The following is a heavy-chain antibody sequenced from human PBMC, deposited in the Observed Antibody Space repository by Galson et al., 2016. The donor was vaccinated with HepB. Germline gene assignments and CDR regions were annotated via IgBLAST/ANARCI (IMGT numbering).Heavy chain of an antibody. CDR1: GFTFSNYA. D-gene: IGHD2-2*01. CDR3: AKYSHKYQLPGDAFDI. J-gene: IGHJ3*02. V-gene: IGHV3-23*01. CDR2: ISYSGGNT. Sequence: SLRLSCAASGFTFSNYAMTWVRQAPGKGLEWVSFISYSGGNTFYADSVKGRFTISRDNSKNTLYLQMNSLRAEDTAVYYCAKYSHKYQLPGDAFDIWGQGAMVTVSS.